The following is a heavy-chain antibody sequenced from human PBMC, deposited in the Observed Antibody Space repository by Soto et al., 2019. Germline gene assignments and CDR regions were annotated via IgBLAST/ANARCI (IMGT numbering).Heavy chain of an antibody. V-gene: IGHV3-13*01. Sequence: EVQLVESGGGLVQPGGSLRLSCAASGFTFSSYDMHWVRQATGKGLEWVSAIGTAGDTYYPGSVKGRFTISRENAKNSLYLQMNSLGAGDTAVYYCARGGGGYCSGGSCSGAFDIWGQGTMVTVSS. J-gene: IGHJ3*02. CDR3: ARGGGGYCSGGSCSGAFDI. D-gene: IGHD2-15*01. CDR1: GFTFSSYD. CDR2: IGTAGDT.